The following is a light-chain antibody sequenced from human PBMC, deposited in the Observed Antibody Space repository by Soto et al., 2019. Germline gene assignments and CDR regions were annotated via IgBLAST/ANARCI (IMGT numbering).Light chain of an antibody. V-gene: IGKV1-5*03. CDR3: QQYKAYSYT. Sequence: DIEMTQSPSTLSASVGDRVTITCRATHSLKIWLAWYQQKPGKAPKLLISKASSLESGVPSRFSGSGSGTEFSLTISSLQPDDFATYYCQQYKAYSYTFGQGTKLEMK. J-gene: IGKJ2*01. CDR1: HSLKIW. CDR2: KAS.